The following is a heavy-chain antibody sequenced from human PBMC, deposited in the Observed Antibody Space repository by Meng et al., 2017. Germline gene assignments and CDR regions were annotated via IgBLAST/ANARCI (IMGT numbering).Heavy chain of an antibody. CDR3: ATHCTNGVCYSY. Sequence: QVQLGGPGGGVVQPGRSLGPSCAASGFTFSSYGMHWVRQAPGKGLEWVAVIWYDGSNKYYADSVKGRFTISRDNSKNTLYLQMNSLRAEDTAVYYCATHCTNGVCYSYWGQGTLVTVSS. CDR1: GFTFSSYG. CDR2: IWYDGSNK. D-gene: IGHD2-8*01. V-gene: IGHV3-33*01. J-gene: IGHJ4*02.